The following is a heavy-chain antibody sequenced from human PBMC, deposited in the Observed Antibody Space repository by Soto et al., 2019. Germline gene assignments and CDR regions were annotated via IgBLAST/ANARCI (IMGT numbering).Heavy chain of an antibody. CDR1: GITSTTYA. J-gene: IGHJ5*02. V-gene: IGHV1-3*04. D-gene: IGHD5-12*01. Sequence: QVHLVQSGAEVKKPGASVKVSCKASGITSTTYAIHWVRQVPGQGLEWMGWINTGNGNTRYSQRFLGRVSLNTDTSASTVSMDLSSLTSEDTAVYYCARAISGYVTWGQGTLITVSS. CDR3: ARAISGYVT. CDR2: INTGNGNT.